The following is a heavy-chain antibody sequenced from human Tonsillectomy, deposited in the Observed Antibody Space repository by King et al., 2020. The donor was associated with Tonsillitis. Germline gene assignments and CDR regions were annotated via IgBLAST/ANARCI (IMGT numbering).Heavy chain of an antibody. J-gene: IGHJ4*02. Sequence: VQLQQWGAGLLKPSETLSLTCTVYGGSFSGSFWSWIRQPPGKGLEWIGEINDSGSTNYNPSLKSRVTTSVDTSKNQFSLKLSSVTAADTAVYYCAKVFGSLFDYWGQGTLVTVSS. CDR1: GGSFSGSF. D-gene: IGHD3-10*02. V-gene: IGHV4-34*01. CDR3: AKVFGSLFDY. CDR2: INDSGST.